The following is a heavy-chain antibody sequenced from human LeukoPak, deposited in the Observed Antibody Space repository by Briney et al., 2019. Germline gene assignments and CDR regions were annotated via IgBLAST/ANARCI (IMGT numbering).Heavy chain of an antibody. CDR1: GYTFINFY. CDR3: ARGDIVIVPGANWFDP. Sequence: ASVKVSCKTSGYTFINFYTHWVRQAPGQGPEWMGWINPQNGDTDYADNFQGRVTMTGDTSITTVYMELRRLKSDDSAVYYCARGDIVIVPGANWFDPWGQGTLVTVSS. D-gene: IGHD2-2*01. V-gene: IGHV1-2*02. CDR2: INPQNGDT. J-gene: IGHJ5*02.